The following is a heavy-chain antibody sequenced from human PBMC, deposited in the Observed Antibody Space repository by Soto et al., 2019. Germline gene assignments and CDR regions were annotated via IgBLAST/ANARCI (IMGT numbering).Heavy chain of an antibody. Sequence: GGSLRLSCAASGFTFSSYAMSWVRQAPGKGLEWVSAISGSGGSTYYADSVKGRFTISRDNSKNTLYLQMNSLRAEDTAVYYCAKKGYNWNVYYYYYMDVWGKGTTVTVSS. J-gene: IGHJ6*03. CDR2: ISGSGGST. V-gene: IGHV3-23*01. CDR1: GFTFSSYA. CDR3: AKKGYNWNVYYYYYMDV. D-gene: IGHD1-1*01.